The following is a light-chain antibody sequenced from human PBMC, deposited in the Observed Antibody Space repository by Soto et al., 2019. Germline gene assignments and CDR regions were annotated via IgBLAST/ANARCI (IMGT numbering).Light chain of an antibody. V-gene: IGKV3-20*01. J-gene: IGKJ1*01. CDR2: DAS. CDR3: QQYGSSPRT. CDR1: QSVSYY. Sequence: EIVLTQSPGTLSLSPGERATLSCRASQSVSYYLAWYQQKPGQAPRLLIYDASSRATGVPDRFSGSGSGTDFTLSISRLESEDFAVYYCQQYGSSPRTFGQGTKVDIK.